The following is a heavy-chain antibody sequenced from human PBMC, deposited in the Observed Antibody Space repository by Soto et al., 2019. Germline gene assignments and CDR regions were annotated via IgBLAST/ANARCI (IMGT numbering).Heavy chain of an antibody. V-gene: IGHV4-31*03. CDR2: IYYSGGT. CDR1: GDSISSGRYY. J-gene: IGHJ4*02. D-gene: IGHD5-18*01. CDR3: AREVATAMED. Sequence: QVQLQESGPGLVKPSQTLSLTCTVSGDSISSGRYYWTWIRQQPGKGLEWIGYIYYSGGTYYNPSLKSRVTISVDTSNNEFSLRLSSVTAADTAVYYCAREVATAMEDWGQGTLVTVSS.